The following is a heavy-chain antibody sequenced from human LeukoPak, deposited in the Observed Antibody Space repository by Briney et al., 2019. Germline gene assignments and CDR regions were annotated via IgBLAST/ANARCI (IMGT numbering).Heavy chain of an antibody. CDR3: ARSAGSYLYYFDY. J-gene: IGHJ4*02. V-gene: IGHV3-21*01. D-gene: IGHD3-10*01. CDR2: ISSSSSYI. CDR1: GFTFSSYS. Sequence: GGSLRLSCAASGFTFSSYSMNWVRQAPGKGLEWVSSISSSSSYIYYADSVKGRFTTSRDNAKNSLYLQMNSLRAEDTAAYYCARSAGSYLYYFDYWGQGTQVTVSS.